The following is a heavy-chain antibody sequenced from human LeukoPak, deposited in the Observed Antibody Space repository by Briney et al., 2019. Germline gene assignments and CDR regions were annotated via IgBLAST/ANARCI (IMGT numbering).Heavy chain of an antibody. D-gene: IGHD4-17*01. CDR3: ARDPPLPVTTDYFDY. CDR2: ISSSSSYI. CDR1: GFTFGSYS. Sequence: PGGSLRLSXAASGFTFGSYSMNWVRQPPGKGLEWLSSISSSSSYIYYADSVKGRFTISRDNAKNSLYLQMNSLRAEDTAVYYCARDPPLPVTTDYFDYWGQGTLVTVSS. V-gene: IGHV3-21*01. J-gene: IGHJ4*02.